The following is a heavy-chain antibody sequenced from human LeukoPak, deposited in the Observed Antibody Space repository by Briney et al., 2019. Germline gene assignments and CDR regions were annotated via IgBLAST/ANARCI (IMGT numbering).Heavy chain of an antibody. D-gene: IGHD5-12*01. CDR1: GFTFSSCS. CDR3: ARDKVATLDYYYCGMDV. Sequence: AGGSLRLSCAASGFTFSSCSMNWVRQAPGKGLEWVSSISSSSSYIYYADSVKGRFTISRDNAKNSLHLQMNSLRAEDTAVYYCARDKVATLDYYYCGMDVWGQGTTVTVSS. CDR2: ISSSSSYI. V-gene: IGHV3-21*01. J-gene: IGHJ6*02.